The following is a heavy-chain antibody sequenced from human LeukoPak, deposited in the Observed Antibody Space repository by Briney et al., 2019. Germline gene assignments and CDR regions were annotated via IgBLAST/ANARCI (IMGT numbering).Heavy chain of an antibody. CDR2: IWYDGSNK. J-gene: IGHJ4*02. CDR3: ARGGYWEYYFDY. V-gene: IGHV3-33*01. CDR1: GFTFISYG. Sequence: GGSLRLSCAASGFTFISYGMHWVRQAPGKGLEWVAVIWYDGSNKYYADSVKGRFTISRDNSKNTLYLQMNSLRAEDTAVYYCARGGYWEYYFDYWGQGTLVTVSS. D-gene: IGHD5-12*01.